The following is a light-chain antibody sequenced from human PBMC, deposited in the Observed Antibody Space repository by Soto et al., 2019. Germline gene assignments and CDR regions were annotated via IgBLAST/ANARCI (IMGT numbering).Light chain of an antibody. CDR2: SNN. CDR3: AAWDDSLNGLYV. CDR1: SSNIGSNT. J-gene: IGLJ1*01. V-gene: IGLV1-44*01. Sequence: QYVLTQPPSASGTPGQRVTISCSGSSSNIGSNTVNWYQQLPGTAPKLLIYSNNQRPSGVPDRFSGSKSGTSASLAISGLQSEDGTDYYCAAWDDSLNGLYVFGTGTKVTVL.